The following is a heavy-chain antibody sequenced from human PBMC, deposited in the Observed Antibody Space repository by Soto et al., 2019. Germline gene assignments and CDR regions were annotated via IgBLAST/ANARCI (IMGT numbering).Heavy chain of an antibody. Sequence: PGGSLRLSCAASGFTFSSFGMHWVRQAPDKGLQWVAVISYDGSDKYYADSVKGRFTISRDDSTNTMYLQMNSLRPEDTAVYYCAKEAVTGSIDYWGQGTLVTVSS. D-gene: IGHD6-19*01. CDR2: ISYDGSDK. V-gene: IGHV3-30*18. CDR1: GFTFSSFG. J-gene: IGHJ4*02. CDR3: AKEAVTGSIDY.